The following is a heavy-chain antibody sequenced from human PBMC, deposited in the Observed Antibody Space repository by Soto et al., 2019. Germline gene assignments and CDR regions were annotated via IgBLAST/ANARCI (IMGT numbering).Heavy chain of an antibody. V-gene: IGHV4-59*01. CDR1: GGSISSYY. CDR2: IYYSGST. Sequence: SETLSLTCTFSGGSISSYYWIWIRQPTGKGLEWIGYIYYSGSTNYNPSLKSRVTISVDTSKNQFSLKLSSVTAADTAVYYCARTQAGYDFWSGYYRSPVEYCYYYMDVWGKGTTVTVSS. CDR3: ARTQAGYDFWSGYYRSPVEYCYYYMDV. J-gene: IGHJ6*03. D-gene: IGHD3-3*01.